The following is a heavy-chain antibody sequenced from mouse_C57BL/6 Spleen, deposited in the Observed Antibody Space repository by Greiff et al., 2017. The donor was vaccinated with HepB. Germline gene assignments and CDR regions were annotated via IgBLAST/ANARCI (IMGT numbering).Heavy chain of an antibody. CDR3: ARDLTTVVVHWYFDV. V-gene: IGHV5-4*01. Sequence: EVKVVESGGGLVKPGGSLKLSCAASGFTFSSYAMSWVRQTPEKRLEWVATISDGGSYTYYPDNVKGRFTISRDNAKNNLYLQMSHLKSEDTAMYYCARDLTTVVVHWYFDVWGTGTTVTVSS. D-gene: IGHD1-1*01. CDR2: ISDGGSYT. J-gene: IGHJ1*03. CDR1: GFTFSSYA.